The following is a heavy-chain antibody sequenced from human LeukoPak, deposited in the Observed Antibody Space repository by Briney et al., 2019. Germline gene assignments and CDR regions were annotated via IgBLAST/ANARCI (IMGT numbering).Heavy chain of an antibody. CDR1: GYTFTSYG. CDR3: ARRNYYDSSCYDYYYMDV. V-gene: IGHV1-18*01. J-gene: IGHJ6*03. CDR2: ISAYNGNT. D-gene: IGHD3-22*01. Sequence: GASVKVSYKASGYTFTSYGISWVRQAPGQGLEWMGWISAYNGNTNYAQKLQGRVTMTTDTSTSTAYMELRSLRSDDTAVYYCARRNYYDSSCYDYYYMDVWGKGTTVTISS.